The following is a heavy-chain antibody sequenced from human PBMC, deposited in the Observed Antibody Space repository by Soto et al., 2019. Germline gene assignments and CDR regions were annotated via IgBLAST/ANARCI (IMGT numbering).Heavy chain of an antibody. CDR1: GGSISSYY. CDR3: ARDHMVRARPPRYYYYYGMDV. D-gene: IGHD3-10*01. J-gene: IGHJ6*02. V-gene: IGHV4-59*01. CDR2: IYYSGST. Sequence: SETLSLTCTVSGGSISSYYWSWIRQPPGKGLEWIGYIYYSGSTNYNPSLKSRVTISVDTSKNQFSLKLSSVTAADTAVYYCARDHMVRARPPRYYYYYGMDVWGQGTTVTVSS.